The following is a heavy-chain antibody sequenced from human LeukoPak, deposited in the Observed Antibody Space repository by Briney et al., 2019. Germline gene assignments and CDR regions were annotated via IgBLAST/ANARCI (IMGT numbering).Heavy chain of an antibody. D-gene: IGHD2-8*01. CDR2: IYYSGST. CDR1: GGSISSSSYY. V-gene: IGHV4-39*01. Sequence: SGTLSLTCTVSGGSISSSSYYWGWIRQPPGKGLEWIGSIYYSGSTYYNPSLKSRVTISVDTSKNQFSLKLSSVTAADTAVYYCASFGVLMVYAIPDFHYMDVWGKGTTVTVSS. CDR3: ASFGVLMVYAIPDFHYMDV. J-gene: IGHJ6*03.